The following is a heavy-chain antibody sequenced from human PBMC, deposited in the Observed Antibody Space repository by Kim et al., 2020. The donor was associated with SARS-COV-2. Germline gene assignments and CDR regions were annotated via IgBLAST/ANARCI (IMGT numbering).Heavy chain of an antibody. D-gene: IGHD3-10*01. CDR2: IYYSGST. CDR1: GGSISSSSYY. V-gene: IGHV4-39*01. CDR3: ARREVLWFGG. Sequence: SETLSLTCTVSGGSISSSSYYWGWIRQPPGKGLEWIGSIYYSGSTYYNPSLKSRVTISVDTSKNQFSLKLSSVTAADTAVYYCARREVLWFGGWSQGTMVTVSS. J-gene: IGHJ3*01.